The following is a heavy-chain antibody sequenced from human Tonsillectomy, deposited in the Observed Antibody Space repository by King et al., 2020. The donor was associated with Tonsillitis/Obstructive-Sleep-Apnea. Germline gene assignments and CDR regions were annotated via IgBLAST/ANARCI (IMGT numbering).Heavy chain of an antibody. V-gene: IGHV3-30*04. CDR1: GFIFISYA. CDR2: ISYDGSKK. D-gene: IGHD3-9*01. J-gene: IGHJ4*02. Sequence: QLVQSGGGVVQPGRSLRLSCAASGFIFISYAIHWVRQAPGKGLEWVAVISYDGSKKHYADSVKGRFTISRDNSKNTVYLQMNSLRAEDTAVYYCARSVYDIFTGPPRYWGQGTLVTVSS. CDR3: ARSVYDIFTGPPRY.